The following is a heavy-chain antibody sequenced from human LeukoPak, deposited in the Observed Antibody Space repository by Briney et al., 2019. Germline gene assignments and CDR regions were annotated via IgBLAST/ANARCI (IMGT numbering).Heavy chain of an antibody. CDR1: GGSFSGYY. J-gene: IGHJ4*02. CDR2: INHSGST. Sequence: SETLSLTCAVYGGSFSGYYWSWIRQPPGKGLEWIGEINHSGSTNYNPSLKSRVTISVDTSKNQFSLKLSSVTAADTAVYYCARAGYYYDSSGYYYGFEYWGQGTLVTVSS. CDR3: ARAGYYYDSSGYYYGFEY. D-gene: IGHD3-22*01. V-gene: IGHV4-34*01.